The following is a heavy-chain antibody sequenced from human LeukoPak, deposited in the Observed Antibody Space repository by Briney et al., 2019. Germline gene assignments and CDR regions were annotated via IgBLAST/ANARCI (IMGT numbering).Heavy chain of an antibody. J-gene: IGHJ5*02. CDR1: GFTFSNYA. Sequence: GGSLRLSCAASGFTFSNYAMSWVRQAPEKGLEWVSVIYSGGSTYYADSVRGRFTISRDNSKNTLYLQMNSLRAEDTAVYYCARVWFGELLSSWFDPWGQGTLVTVSS. D-gene: IGHD3-10*01. CDR3: ARVWFGELLSSWFDP. V-gene: IGHV3-23*03. CDR2: IYSGGST.